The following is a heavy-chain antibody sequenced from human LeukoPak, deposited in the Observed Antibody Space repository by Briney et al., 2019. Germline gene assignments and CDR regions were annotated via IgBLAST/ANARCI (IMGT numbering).Heavy chain of an antibody. D-gene: IGHD1-14*01. J-gene: IGHJ4*02. CDR3: ARGRPACRTPFDY. CDR1: GGSFSGYY. Sequence: SETLSLTCAVYGGSFSGYYWSWIRQPPGKGLEWIGEINHSGSTNYNPSLKSRVTISVDTSKNQFSLKLSSVTAADTAVYYCARGRPACRTPFDYWGQGTLVTVSS. CDR2: INHSGST. V-gene: IGHV4-34*01.